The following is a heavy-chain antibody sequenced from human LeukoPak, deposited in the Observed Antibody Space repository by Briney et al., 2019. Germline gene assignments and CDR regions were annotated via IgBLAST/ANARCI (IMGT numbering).Heavy chain of an antibody. D-gene: IGHD5-24*01. CDR2: IIPIFGTA. CDR3: ARRGVGYNPPDY. Sequence: EASVKVSCKASGGTFSSYAISWVRQAPGQGLEWMGGIIPIFGTANYAQKFQGRVTITADESTSTAYMELSSLRSEDTAVYYCARRGVGYNPPDYWGQGTLVTISS. CDR1: GGTFSSYA. V-gene: IGHV1-69*01. J-gene: IGHJ4*02.